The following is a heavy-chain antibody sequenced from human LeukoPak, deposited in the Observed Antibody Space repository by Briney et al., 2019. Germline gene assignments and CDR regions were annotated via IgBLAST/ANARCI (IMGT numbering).Heavy chain of an antibody. CDR2: IYYSGRT. J-gene: IGHJ3*02. CDR1: GDSVNSYY. D-gene: IGHD5-24*01. V-gene: IGHV4-59*02. CDR3: ARGRWLPNAFDI. Sequence: SETLSLTCTVSGDSVNSYYWNWIRQPPGKGLEWIGYIYYSGRTDYNPSLTSRVTQSMDTSKHQFSLRLKAVTAADTAVCFCARGRWLPNAFDIWGQGTMVTVFS.